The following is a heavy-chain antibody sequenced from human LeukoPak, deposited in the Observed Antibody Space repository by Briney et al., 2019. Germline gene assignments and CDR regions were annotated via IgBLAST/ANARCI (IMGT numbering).Heavy chain of an antibody. CDR3: AKYYYDGDTYSFDH. J-gene: IGHJ4*02. CDR2: INGDGGST. V-gene: IGHV3-23*01. Sequence: PGGSLRLSCAASGFTFTNYAMSWVRQAPGKGLEWVSSINGDGGSTYYADSVKGRFTISRDNSKNTLYLQMNSLRAEDTAVYYCAKYYYDGDTYSFDHWGQGTLVTVSS. D-gene: IGHD3-22*01. CDR1: GFTFTNYA.